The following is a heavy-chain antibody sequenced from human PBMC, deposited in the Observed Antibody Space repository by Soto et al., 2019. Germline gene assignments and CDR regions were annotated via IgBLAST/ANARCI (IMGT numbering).Heavy chain of an antibody. CDR2: INPNSGNI. CDR1: VNTFTSYD. V-gene: IGHV1-8*01. Sequence: ASVKVSCEATVNTFTSYDINWVRQATGHGLEWMGWINPNSGNIGYAQKFQGRVTMTRDTAIRTAYMEVSRLISDDTAVYYCARGRASGSYYLLDYWGQGTLVTVSS. D-gene: IGHD3-10*01. J-gene: IGHJ4*02. CDR3: ARGRASGSYYLLDY.